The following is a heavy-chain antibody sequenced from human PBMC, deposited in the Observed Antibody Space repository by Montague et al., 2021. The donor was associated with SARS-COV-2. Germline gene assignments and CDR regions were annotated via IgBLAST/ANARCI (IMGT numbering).Heavy chain of an antibody. D-gene: IGHD2-2*01. CDR1: GVSISSYY. J-gene: IGHJ3*02. CDR2: IYYSGST. CDR3: AKQALTRYCTSTTCFGAAFDX. V-gene: IGHV4-59*08. Sequence: SETLSLTCTVSGVSISSYYWTWIRQPPGKGLEWIGFIYYSGSTNYNPSLKGRVTISVDTSKNQFSLKLSSVTAADTAVYYCAKQALTRYCTSTTCFGAAFDXWGQGTMVTVSS.